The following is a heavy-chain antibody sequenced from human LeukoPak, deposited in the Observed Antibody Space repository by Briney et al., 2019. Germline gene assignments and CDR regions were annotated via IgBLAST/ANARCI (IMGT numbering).Heavy chain of an antibody. CDR1: GGTFSSYA. V-gene: IGHV1-69*13. Sequence: SVKVSCKASGGTFSSYAISWVRQAPGQGLEWMGGIIPIFGTANYAQKFQGRVTITADESASTAYMELSSLRSEDTAVYYCAREDIISTLGFDPWGQGTLVTVSS. CDR2: IIPIFGTA. J-gene: IGHJ5*02. CDR3: AREDIISTLGFDP.